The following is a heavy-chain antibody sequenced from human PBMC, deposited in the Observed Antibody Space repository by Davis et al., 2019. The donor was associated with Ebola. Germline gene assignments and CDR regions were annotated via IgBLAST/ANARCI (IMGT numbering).Heavy chain of an antibody. J-gene: IGHJ5*02. CDR2: IYYSGST. V-gene: IGHV4-34*01. Sequence: GSLRLSCAVYGGSFSGYYWSWIRQPPGKGLEWIGSIYYSGSTYYNPSLKSRVTISVDTSKNQFSLKLSSVTAADTAVYYCARTAGDFWSGYYSGNWFDPWGQGTLVTVSS. CDR1: GGSFSGYY. CDR3: ARTAGDFWSGYYSGNWFDP. D-gene: IGHD3-3*01.